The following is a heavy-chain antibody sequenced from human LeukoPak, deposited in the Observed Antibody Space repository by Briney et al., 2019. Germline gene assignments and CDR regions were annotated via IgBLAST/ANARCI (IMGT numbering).Heavy chain of an antibody. V-gene: IGHV1-46*03. CDR1: GYTFTSYY. Sequence: GASVKVSCKASGYTFTSYYMHWVRQAPGQGLEWMGIINPSGGSTSYAQKFQGRVTMTRDTSTSTVYMELSSLRSEDTAVYNCARDYTQLYSSSLDLKGIDAFDIWGQGTMVTVSS. CDR2: INPSGGST. CDR3: ARDYTQLYSSSLDLKGIDAFDI. D-gene: IGHD6-13*01. J-gene: IGHJ3*02.